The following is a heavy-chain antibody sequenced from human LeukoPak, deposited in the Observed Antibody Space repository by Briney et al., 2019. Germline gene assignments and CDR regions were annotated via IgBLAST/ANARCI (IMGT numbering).Heavy chain of an antibody. J-gene: IGHJ4*02. Sequence: ASVKVSCKASGGTFSSYAISWVRQAPGQGLEWIGRIIPIFGIANYAQKFQGRVTITADKSTSTAYMELSSLRSEDTAVYYCAREGSSSEPYWGQGTLVTVSP. CDR3: AREGSSSEPY. CDR2: IIPIFGIA. D-gene: IGHD6-6*01. CDR1: GGTFSSYA. V-gene: IGHV1-69*04.